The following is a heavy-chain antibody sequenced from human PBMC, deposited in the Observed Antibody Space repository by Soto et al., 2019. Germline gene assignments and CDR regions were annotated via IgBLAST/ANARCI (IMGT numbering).Heavy chain of an antibody. CDR2: ISYDGSNK. CDR3: AKDRASVDVWSGTTSHGMDV. V-gene: IGHV3-30*18. J-gene: IGHJ6*01. D-gene: IGHD3-3*01. CDR1: GFTFSSYG. Sequence: QVQLVESGGGVVQPGRSLRLSCAASGFTFSSYGMHWVRQAPGKGLEWVAVISYDGSNKYYADSVKGRFTISRDNSKNTLYLQMNSLRAEDTAVYYCAKDRASVDVWSGTTSHGMDVW.